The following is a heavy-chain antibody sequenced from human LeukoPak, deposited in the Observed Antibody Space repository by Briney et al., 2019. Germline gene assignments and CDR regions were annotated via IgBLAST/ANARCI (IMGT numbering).Heavy chain of an antibody. CDR1: GGTFSSYA. J-gene: IGHJ4*02. V-gene: IGHV1-69*05. Sequence: GASMKVSCKASGGTFSSYAISWVRQAPGQGLEWMGGIIPIFGTANYAQKFQGRVTITTDESTSTAYMELSSLRSEDTAVYYCAKDRVGTAMVVGDFDYWGQGTLVTVSS. CDR2: IIPIFGTA. CDR3: AKDRVGTAMVVGDFDY. D-gene: IGHD5-18*01.